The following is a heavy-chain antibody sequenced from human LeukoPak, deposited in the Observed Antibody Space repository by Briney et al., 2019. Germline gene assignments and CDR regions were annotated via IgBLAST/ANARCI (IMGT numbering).Heavy chain of an antibody. CDR2: ISSSSSTI. CDR3: ARGGGYSYGYRDAFDI. Sequence: GGSLRLSCAASGFTFSTYAMSWVRQTPEKGLEWVSYISSSSSTIYYADSVKGRFTISRDNAKNSLYLQMNSLRDEDTAVYYCARGGGYSYGYRDAFDIWGQGTMVTVSS. J-gene: IGHJ3*02. CDR1: GFTFSTYA. D-gene: IGHD5-18*01. V-gene: IGHV3-48*02.